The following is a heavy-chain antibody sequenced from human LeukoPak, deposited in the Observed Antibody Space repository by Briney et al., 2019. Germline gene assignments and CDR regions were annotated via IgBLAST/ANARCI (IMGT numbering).Heavy chain of an antibody. J-gene: IGHJ4*02. V-gene: IGHV4-4*07. CDR3: ARGIVADDNRPFDY. Sequence: SETLSLTCTVSGDSMSSYYWSWIRQPAGKGLEWIGRIYYSSGSTDYNPSLRSRVTMSVDTSKNQFSLKVTSVTAADTAVYYCARGIVADDNRPFDYWGQGTLVTVSS. CDR1: GDSMSSYY. CDR2: IYYSSGST. D-gene: IGHD6-13*01.